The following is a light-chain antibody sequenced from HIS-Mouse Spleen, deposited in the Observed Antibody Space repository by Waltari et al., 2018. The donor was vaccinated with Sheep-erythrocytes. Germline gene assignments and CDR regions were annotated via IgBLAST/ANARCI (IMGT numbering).Light chain of an antibody. CDR3: QQANSFPIT. Sequence: DIQMTLSPSSVSASGGSRVTITCRASQGSSRWLAWYQQKPGKAPKLLLYAASSLQGGVPARFRGSGSGTDFTLTISSLQPEDFATYYCQQANSFPITFGQGTRLEMK. V-gene: IGKV1-12*01. CDR1: QGSSRW. CDR2: AAS. J-gene: IGKJ5*01.